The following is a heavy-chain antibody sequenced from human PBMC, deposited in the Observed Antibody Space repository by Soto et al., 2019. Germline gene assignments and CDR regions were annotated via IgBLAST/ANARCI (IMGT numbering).Heavy chain of an antibody. J-gene: IGHJ4*02. D-gene: IGHD3-10*01. CDR1: GVSVAHVY. CDR3: ATYTAGSLWD. CDR2: IESQNVGGSI. V-gene: IGHV3-15*04. Sequence: EVRLVESGGDLVKPGASLRVSCVTSGVSVAHVYMAWVRQAPGKGLEWVGRIESQNVGGSIDYAAPVKGRFSISRDESKNTLFLQMDSLKVEDTAVYYCATYTAGSLWDWGQGTLVTVSS.